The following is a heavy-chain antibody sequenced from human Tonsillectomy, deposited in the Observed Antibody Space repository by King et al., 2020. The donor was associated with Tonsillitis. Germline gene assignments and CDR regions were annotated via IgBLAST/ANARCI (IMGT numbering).Heavy chain of an antibody. CDR3: ARLGTGPNIFDY. CDR1: GYSISSGYY. D-gene: IGHD1-7*01. J-gene: IGHJ4*02. Sequence: VQLQESGPGLVKPSETLSLTCTVSGYSISSGYYWGWIRQPPGKGLEWIANIYHSGSPYYNPSLKSRLTMSLDTSKNQFSLELSSVTAADTAVYYCARLGTGPNIFDYWGKGTLVTVSS. CDR2: IYHSGSP. V-gene: IGHV4-38-2*02.